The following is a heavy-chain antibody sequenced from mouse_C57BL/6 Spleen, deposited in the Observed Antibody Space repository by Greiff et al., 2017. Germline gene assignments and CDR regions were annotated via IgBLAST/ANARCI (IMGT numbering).Heavy chain of an antibody. CDR1: GYTFTSYG. V-gene: IGHV1-81*01. CDR3: ARGTSTVVAKEPHYFDY. J-gene: IGHJ2*01. D-gene: IGHD1-1*01. Sequence: VQRVESGAELARPGASVKLSCKASGYTFTSYGISWVKQRTGQGLEWIGEIYPRSGNTYYNEKFKGKATLTADKSSSTAYMELRSLTSEDSAVYFCARGTSTVVAKEPHYFDYWGQGTTLTVSS. CDR2: IYPRSGNT.